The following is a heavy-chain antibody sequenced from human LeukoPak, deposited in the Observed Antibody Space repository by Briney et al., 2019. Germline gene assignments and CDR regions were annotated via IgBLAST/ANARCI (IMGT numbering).Heavy chain of an antibody. CDR2: ISYDGSNK. Sequence: GRSLRLSCAASGFTFSSYAMHWVRQAPGKGLEWVAVISYDGSNKYYADSVKGRFTISRDNSKNTLYLQMNSLRAEDTAVYYCARESYSSGWYLVGYWGQGTLVTVSS. CDR1: GFTFSSYA. V-gene: IGHV3-30-3*01. J-gene: IGHJ4*02. D-gene: IGHD6-19*01. CDR3: ARESYSSGWYLVGY.